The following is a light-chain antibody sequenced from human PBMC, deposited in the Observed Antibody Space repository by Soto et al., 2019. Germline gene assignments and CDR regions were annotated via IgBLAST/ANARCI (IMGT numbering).Light chain of an antibody. CDR3: NSYTSSSTLV. Sequence: QSALTQPASVSGSPGQSITISCTGTSSDVGGYNYFSWYQQHPGKAPKLMIYDVSNGPSGVSNRFSGSKSANTASLTISGLQAEYEADYYCNSYTSSSTLVSGTGTKLTVL. J-gene: IGLJ1*01. CDR2: DVS. CDR1: SSDVGGYNY. V-gene: IGLV2-14*01.